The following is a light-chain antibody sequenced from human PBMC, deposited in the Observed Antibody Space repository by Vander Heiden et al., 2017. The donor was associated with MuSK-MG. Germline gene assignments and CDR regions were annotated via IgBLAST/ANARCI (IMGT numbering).Light chain of an antibody. J-gene: IGLJ1*01. V-gene: IGLV1-44*01. Sequence: VLTQPPPASVSPGQRVTISCSGSSSNIGSNNVNWYQQLPGTAPKLLIYSNNQRPSGVPDRFSGSKSGTSASLAISGLQSEDEADYYCAAWDDSLNGYVFGAGTKVTVL. CDR1: SSNIGSNN. CDR3: AAWDDSLNGYV. CDR2: SNN.